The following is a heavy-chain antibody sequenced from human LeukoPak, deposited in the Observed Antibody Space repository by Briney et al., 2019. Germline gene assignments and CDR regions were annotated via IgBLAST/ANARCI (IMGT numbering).Heavy chain of an antibody. J-gene: IGHJ4*02. CDR3: ARDTKDY. CDR1: GFTFSNYE. CDR2: ITTTGDRI. V-gene: IGHV3-48*03. D-gene: IGHD2-2*01. Sequence: GGSLRLSCEASGFTFSNYEMNWVRQAPGKGQEWISYITTTGDRIQYADSVKGRFTISRDNAKNSLYLEMNSLRAEDTGVYFCARDTKDYWGQGTLVVVSS.